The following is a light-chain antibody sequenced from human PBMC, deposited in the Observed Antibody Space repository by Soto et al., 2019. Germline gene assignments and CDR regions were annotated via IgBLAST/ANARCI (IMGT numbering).Light chain of an antibody. CDR2: WAS. Sequence: EIVLTQSPATLSLSPGERATLSCRASQSVTSYLAWYQKKPGQPPKLLFYWASTRQSGVPDRFSASGSGTEFTLIINGLQPEDVAVYYCQQYFTPSWTFGQGTKVEIK. CDR1: QSVTSY. CDR3: QQYFTPSWT. J-gene: IGKJ1*01. V-gene: IGKV3-15*01.